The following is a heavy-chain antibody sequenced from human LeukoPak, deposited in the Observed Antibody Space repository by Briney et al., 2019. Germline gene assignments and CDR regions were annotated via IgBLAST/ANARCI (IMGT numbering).Heavy chain of an antibody. D-gene: IGHD3-3*01. Sequence: GGSLRLSCAASGFTFSSYAVCWVRQAPEKGLEWVSAISGSGGSTYYADSVKGRFTISRDNTKNTLYLQMNSLRAENPAVYYCATLTIFGASDYYYYGMDVWGQGTTVTVSS. CDR3: ATLTIFGASDYYYYGMDV. J-gene: IGHJ6*02. CDR2: ISGSGGST. CDR1: GFTFSSYA. V-gene: IGHV3-23*01.